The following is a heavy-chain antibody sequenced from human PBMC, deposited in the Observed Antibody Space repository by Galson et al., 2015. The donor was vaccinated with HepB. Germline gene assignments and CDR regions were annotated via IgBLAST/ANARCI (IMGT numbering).Heavy chain of an antibody. V-gene: IGHV3-53*01. Sequence: SLRLSCAASGFTVSSNYMSWVRQAPGKGLEWVSVIYSGGSTYYADSVKGRFTISRDNSKNTLYLQMNSLRAEDTAVYYCARTLIANGVCCPDYFDYWGQGTLVTVSS. D-gene: IGHD2-8*01. J-gene: IGHJ4*02. CDR1: GFTVSSNY. CDR3: ARTLIANGVCCPDYFDY. CDR2: IYSGGST.